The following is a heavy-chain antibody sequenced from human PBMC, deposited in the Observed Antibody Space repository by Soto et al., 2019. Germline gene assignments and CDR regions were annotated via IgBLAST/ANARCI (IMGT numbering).Heavy chain of an antibody. CDR3: ARATYSSSWYESYWFDP. CDR2: IYYSGST. CDR1: GGSISSYY. V-gene: IGHV4-59*01. D-gene: IGHD6-13*01. J-gene: IGHJ5*02. Sequence: SETLSLTCTVSGGSISSYYWSWIRQPPGKGLEWIGYIYYSGSTNYNPSLKSRVTISVDTSKNQFSLKLSSVTAADTAVYYCARATYSSSWYESYWFDPWGQGTLVTVSS.